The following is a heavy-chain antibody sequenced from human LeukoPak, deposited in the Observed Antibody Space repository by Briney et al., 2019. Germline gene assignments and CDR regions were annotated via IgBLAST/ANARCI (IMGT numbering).Heavy chain of an antibody. V-gene: IGHV4-39*07. Sequence: SETLSLTCTVSGGSVTSAYYYWGWIRQPPGKGLEWIGNIYNSGNTYYNPSLKGRVTKSLDTSKNQFSLTLTSVTAADTAVYYCASSGSYSFHAFDIWGQGTMVTVSS. CDR3: ASSGSYSFHAFDI. D-gene: IGHD1-26*01. CDR2: IYNSGNT. J-gene: IGHJ3*02. CDR1: GGSVTSAYYY.